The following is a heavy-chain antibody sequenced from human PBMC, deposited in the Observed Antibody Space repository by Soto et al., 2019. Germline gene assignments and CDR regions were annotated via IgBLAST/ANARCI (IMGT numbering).Heavy chain of an antibody. V-gene: IGHV1-69*04. CDR1: GGTFSSYT. D-gene: IGHD3-10*01. Sequence: SVKVSCKASGGTFSSYTISWVRQAPGQGLEWMGRIIPILGIANYAQKFQGRVTITADKSTSTAYMELSSLRSEDTAVYYCARDIVLWFGEERTYYYYGMDVWGQ. CDR3: ARDIVLWFGEERTYYYYGMDV. CDR2: IIPILGIA. J-gene: IGHJ6*02.